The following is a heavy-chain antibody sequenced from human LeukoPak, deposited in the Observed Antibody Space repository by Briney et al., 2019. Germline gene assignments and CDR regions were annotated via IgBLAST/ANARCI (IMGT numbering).Heavy chain of an antibody. J-gene: IGHJ3*02. Sequence: GGSLRLSCAASGFTFTTYWMSWVRQAPGKGLEWVGRIKSKTDGGTTDYAAPVKGRFTISRDDSKNTLYLQMNSLKTEDTAVYYCTTVVLRGYYDSSGYYRQAFDIWGQGTMVTVSS. CDR2: IKSKTDGGTT. CDR1: GFTFTTYW. V-gene: IGHV3-15*01. D-gene: IGHD3-22*01. CDR3: TTVVLRGYYDSSGYYRQAFDI.